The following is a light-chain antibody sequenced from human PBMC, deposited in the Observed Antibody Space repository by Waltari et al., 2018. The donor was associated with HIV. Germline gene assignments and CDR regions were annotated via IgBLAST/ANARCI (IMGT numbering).Light chain of an antibody. CDR3: LQLSNFPFT. CDR1: QDISTN. V-gene: IGKV1-9*01. CDR2: SAS. Sequence: DIRLTQSPSLLSASVGDRVSFTCRSSQDISTNLAWFQQKPGKVPNLLICSASTLHVGVPSRFSGSGSGTEFTLTIDVLQPEDFATYYCLQLSNFPFTFGPGTKLAIK. J-gene: IGKJ2*01.